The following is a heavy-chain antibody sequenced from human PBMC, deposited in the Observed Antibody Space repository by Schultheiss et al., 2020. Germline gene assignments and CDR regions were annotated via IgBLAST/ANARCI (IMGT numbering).Heavy chain of an antibody. Sequence: ASVKVSCKASGYTFTSYDINWVRQATGQGLEWMGWMNPNSGGTNYAQKFQGWVTMTRDTSISTAYMELSRLRSVDTAVYYCARGRVTTVTRGLTFDIWGQGTMVTVSS. V-gene: IGHV1-2*04. CDR2: MNPNSGGT. CDR3: ARGRVTTVTRGLTFDI. J-gene: IGHJ3*02. D-gene: IGHD4-17*01. CDR1: GYTFTSYD.